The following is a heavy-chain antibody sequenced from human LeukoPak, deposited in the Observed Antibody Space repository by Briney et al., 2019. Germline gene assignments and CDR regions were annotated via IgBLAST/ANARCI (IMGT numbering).Heavy chain of an antibody. J-gene: IGHJ4*02. D-gene: IGHD3-9*01. CDR3: ARRLRYYDILTGYSYYFDY. Sequence: SETLSLTCTVSGGSISSYYWSWIRQPPGKGLEWIGEINHSGSTNYNPSLKSRVTISVDTSKNQFSLKLSSVTAADTAVYYCARRLRYYDILTGYSYYFDYWGQGTLVTVSS. V-gene: IGHV4-34*01. CDR2: INHSGST. CDR1: GGSISSYY.